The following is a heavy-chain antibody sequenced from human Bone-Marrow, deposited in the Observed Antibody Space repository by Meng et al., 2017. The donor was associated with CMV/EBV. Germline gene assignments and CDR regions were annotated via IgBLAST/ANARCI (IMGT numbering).Heavy chain of an antibody. CDR2: IGTAGDT. V-gene: IGHV3-13*03. Sequence: GGSPRLSCAACGFTFSSYDMHWVRQATGKGLEWVSAIGTAGDTYYPGSVKGQFTISRENAKNSLYLQMNSLRAEDTALYYCAKDYYYYGMDVWGQGTTVTVSS. CDR1: GFTFSSYD. J-gene: IGHJ6*02. CDR3: AKDYYYYGMDV.